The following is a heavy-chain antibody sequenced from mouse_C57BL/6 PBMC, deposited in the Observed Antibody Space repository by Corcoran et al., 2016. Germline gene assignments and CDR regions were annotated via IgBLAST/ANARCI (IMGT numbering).Heavy chain of an antibody. CDR1: GYTFTSYG. V-gene: IGHV1-58*01. Sequence: EFQLQQSGSVLVRLGSSVKMSCKTSGYTFTSYGINWVKQRPGQGLEWIGYIYIGNGYTEYNEKFKGKATLTSDTSSSTAYMQLSSLTSEDSAIYFCAREWYSNYKYAMDYWGQGTSVTVSS. CDR2: IYIGNGYT. D-gene: IGHD2-5*01. CDR3: AREWYSNYKYAMDY. J-gene: IGHJ4*01.